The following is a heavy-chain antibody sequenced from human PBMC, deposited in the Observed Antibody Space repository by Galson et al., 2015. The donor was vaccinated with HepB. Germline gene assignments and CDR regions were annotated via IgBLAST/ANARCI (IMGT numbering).Heavy chain of an antibody. V-gene: IGHV6-1*01. J-gene: IGHJ3*02. Sequence: CAISGDSVSSNSAAWNWIRQSPSRGLEWLGRTYYRSKWYNDYAVSVKSRITINPDTSKNQFSLQLSSVTAADTAVYYCADSRGSGYEGDAFDIWGQGTMVTVSS. CDR3: ADSRGSGYEGDAFDI. CDR1: GDSVSSNSAA. D-gene: IGHD3-22*01. CDR2: TYYRSKWYN.